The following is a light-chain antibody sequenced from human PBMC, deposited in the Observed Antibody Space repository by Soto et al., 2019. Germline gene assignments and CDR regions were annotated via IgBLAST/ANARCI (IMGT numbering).Light chain of an antibody. J-gene: IGKJ4*01. CDR3: QYYNNWLGA. CDR2: GAS. Sequence: EIFVTQSPAILAVSPGESVTLSCRASQGVISNLAWYQQKLGQAPRLLIYGASTRASGIPARFSGSGSGTEFFLTISSLQSEDFAVYYCQYYNNWLGAFGGGTKVEIK. V-gene: IGKV3-15*01. CDR1: QGVISN.